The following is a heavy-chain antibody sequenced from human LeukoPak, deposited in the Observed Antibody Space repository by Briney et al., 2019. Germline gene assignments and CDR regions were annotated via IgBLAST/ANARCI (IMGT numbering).Heavy chain of an antibody. Sequence: SVKVSCKASGGTFSSYSISWVRQAPGQGLEWMGGIIPIFDTADYAQKFQGRVTITADESTSTAYMELSSLRSEDTAVFYCARISLGAIWGYYYGMDVWGQGTTVTVSS. D-gene: IGHD1-26*01. V-gene: IGHV1-69*13. CDR3: ARISLGAIWGYYYGMDV. CDR1: GGTFSSYS. CDR2: IIPIFDTA. J-gene: IGHJ6*02.